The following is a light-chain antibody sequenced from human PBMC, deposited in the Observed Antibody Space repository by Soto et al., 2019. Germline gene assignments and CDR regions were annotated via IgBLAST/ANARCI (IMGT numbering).Light chain of an antibody. CDR1: SSDVGGYNY. V-gene: IGLV2-14*01. Sequence: QSALTQPASVSGSPGQSITISCTGTSSDVGGYNYVSWYQQHPGKAPKLMIYEVSNRPSGVSNRFSGSKSGNTASLTISGLQAEDEDDYYCSSYTSSSTYVVFGGGTKVTVL. CDR2: EVS. J-gene: IGLJ2*01. CDR3: SSYTSSSTYVV.